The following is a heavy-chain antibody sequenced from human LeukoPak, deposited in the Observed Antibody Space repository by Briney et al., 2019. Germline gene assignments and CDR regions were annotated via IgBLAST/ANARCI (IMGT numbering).Heavy chain of an antibody. CDR1: GFTLSGYS. CDR2: ISSSSSYI. CDR3: TSGSVDTAMVDAFDI. V-gene: IGHV3-21*01. J-gene: IGHJ3*02. Sequence: PGGSLRLSCAASGFTLSGYSMNWVRQAPGKGLEWVSSISSSSSYIYYADSVKGRFTISRDNAKKSMYLQMNSLRAEDTAVYYCTSGSVDTAMVDAFDIWGQGTMVTVSS. D-gene: IGHD5-18*01.